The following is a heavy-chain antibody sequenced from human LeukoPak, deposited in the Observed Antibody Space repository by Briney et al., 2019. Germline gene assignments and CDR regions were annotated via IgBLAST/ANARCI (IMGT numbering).Heavy chain of an antibody. CDR2: INPNSGGT. CDR3: AGDPYDSSGYNGVYFDY. Sequence: ASVKVSCKASGYTFTGYYMHWVRQAPGQGLEWMGWINPNSGGTNYAQKFQGRVTMTRDTSISTAYMELSRLRSDDTAVYYCAGDPYDSSGYNGVYFDYWGQGTLVTVSS. V-gene: IGHV1-2*02. D-gene: IGHD3-22*01. CDR1: GYTFTGYY. J-gene: IGHJ4*02.